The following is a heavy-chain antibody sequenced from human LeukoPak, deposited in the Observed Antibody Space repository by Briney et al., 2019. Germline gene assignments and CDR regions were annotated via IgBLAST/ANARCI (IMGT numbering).Heavy chain of an antibody. CDR3: ARADQVIVGGKQFDY. CDR2: IIPIFGTA. CDR1: GGTFSSYA. Sequence: SVKVSCKASGGTFSSYAISWVRQAPGQGLEWMGRIIPIFGTANYAQKFQGRVTITTDESTSTAYLELSSLRSEDTAVYYCARADQVIVGGKQFDYWGQGTLVAVSS. J-gene: IGHJ4*02. V-gene: IGHV1-69*05. D-gene: IGHD1-26*01.